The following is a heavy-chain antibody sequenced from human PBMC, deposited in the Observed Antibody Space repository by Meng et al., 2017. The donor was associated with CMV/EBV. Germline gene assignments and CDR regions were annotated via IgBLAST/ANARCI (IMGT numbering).Heavy chain of an antibody. V-gene: IGHV1-69*05. CDR1: GGTFSSYA. Sequence: SVKVSCKASGGTFSSYAISWVRQALGQGLEWMGGIIPIFGTANYAQKFQGRVTITTDESTSTAYMELSSLRSEDTAVYYCASGRLELGYYYYYGMDVWGQGTTVTVSS. CDR2: IIPIFGTA. D-gene: IGHD1-7*01. CDR3: ASGRLELGYYYYYGMDV. J-gene: IGHJ6*02.